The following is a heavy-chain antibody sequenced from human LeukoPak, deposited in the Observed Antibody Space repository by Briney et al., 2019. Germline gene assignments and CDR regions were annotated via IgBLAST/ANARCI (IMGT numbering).Heavy chain of an antibody. V-gene: IGHV4-61*02. CDR2: IYTSGST. CDR1: GGSISSGSYY. J-gene: IGHJ3*02. Sequence: SETLSLTCTVSGGSISSGSYYWSWIRQPAGKGLEWIGRIYTSGSTYYNPSLKSRVTISVDTSKNQFSLKLSSVTAADTAVYYCARAIVPFYGDHGEGAFDIWGQGTMVTVSS. D-gene: IGHD4-17*01. CDR3: ARAIVPFYGDHGEGAFDI.